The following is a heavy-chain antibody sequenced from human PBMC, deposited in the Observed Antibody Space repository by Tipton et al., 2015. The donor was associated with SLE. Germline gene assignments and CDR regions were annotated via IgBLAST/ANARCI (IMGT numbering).Heavy chain of an antibody. Sequence: TLSLTCTVSGGSISDYYWSWIRQPPGKGLEWIGSISYRGDTLYNPSLKSRVTISVDPSKSQFSLKIISVTAADTAVYSCARQRVNQGEEYFDYWGQGTRVTVSS. D-gene: IGHD1-14*01. CDR2: ISYRGDT. J-gene: IGHJ4*02. CDR1: GGSISDYY. V-gene: IGHV4-39*07. CDR3: ARQRVNQGEEYFDY.